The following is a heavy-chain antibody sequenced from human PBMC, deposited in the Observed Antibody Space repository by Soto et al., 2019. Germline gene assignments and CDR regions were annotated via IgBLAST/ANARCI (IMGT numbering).Heavy chain of an antibody. D-gene: IGHD3-10*01. CDR2: IYHSGST. J-gene: IGHJ4*02. CDR1: GGSISSSNW. Sequence: PSETLSLTCAVSGGSISSSNWWSWVRQPPGKGLEWIGEIYHSGSTNYNPSLKSRVTISVDKSKNQFSLKLSSVTAADTAVYYCARGSWFGELFPYSDYWGQGTLVTVSS. V-gene: IGHV4-4*02. CDR3: ARGSWFGELFPYSDY.